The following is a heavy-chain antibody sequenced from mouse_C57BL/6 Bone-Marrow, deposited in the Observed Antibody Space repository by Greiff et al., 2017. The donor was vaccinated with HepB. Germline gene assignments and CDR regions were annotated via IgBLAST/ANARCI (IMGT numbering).Heavy chain of an antibody. CDR2: INYDGSST. Sequence: EVQLVESEGGLVQPGSSMKLSCTASGFTFSDYYMAWVRQVPEKGLEWVANINYDGSSTYYLDSLKSRFIISRDNAKNILYLQMSSLKSEDTATYYCAIDSSYAMDYWGQGTSVTVSS. D-gene: IGHD1-1*01. V-gene: IGHV5-16*01. J-gene: IGHJ4*01. CDR1: GFTFSDYY. CDR3: AIDSSYAMDY.